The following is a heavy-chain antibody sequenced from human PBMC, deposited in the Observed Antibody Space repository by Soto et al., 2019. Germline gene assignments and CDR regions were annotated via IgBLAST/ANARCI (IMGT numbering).Heavy chain of an antibody. CDR3: ARVGYCSSTSCYAGYYYYIDV. D-gene: IGHD2-2*01. Sequence: ASVKVSCKASGYTFTSYDINWVRQATGQGLEWMGWMNPNSGNTGYAQKFQGRVTMTRNTSISTAYMELSSLRSEDTAVYYCARVGYCSSTSCYAGYYYYIDVWGTGTTVTVSS. V-gene: IGHV1-8*01. J-gene: IGHJ6*03. CDR2: MNPNSGNT. CDR1: GYTFTSYD.